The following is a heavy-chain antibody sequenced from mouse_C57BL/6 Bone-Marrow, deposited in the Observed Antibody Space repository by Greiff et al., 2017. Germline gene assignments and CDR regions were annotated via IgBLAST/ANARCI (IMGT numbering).Heavy chain of an antibody. V-gene: IGHV1-63*01. D-gene: IGHD2-2*01. CDR3: AMYGYDEGAWFAY. CDR1: GYTFTNYW. J-gene: IGHJ3*01. CDR2: IYPGGGYT. Sequence: VQLQQSGAELVRPGTSVKMSCKASGYTFTNYWIGWAKQRPGHGLEWIGDIYPGGGYTNYNEKFKGKATLTADQSSSTAYMQFSSLTSEDSAIYYCAMYGYDEGAWFAYWGQGTLVTVSA.